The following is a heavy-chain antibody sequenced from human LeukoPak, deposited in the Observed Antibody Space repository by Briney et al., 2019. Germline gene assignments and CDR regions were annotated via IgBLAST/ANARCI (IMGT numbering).Heavy chain of an antibody. CDR3: ARDLDYVHALGI. Sequence: GGSLRLSCAASGFTFSSYNMNWVRQAPGKGLEWVSYISSSSSNIDYADSVKGRFTISRHNAKNSLFLQMNSLRAEDTAVYYCARDLDYVHALGIWGQGTVVTVSS. V-gene: IGHV3-48*01. J-gene: IGHJ3*02. CDR1: GFTFSSYN. CDR2: ISSSSSNI. D-gene: IGHD4-17*01.